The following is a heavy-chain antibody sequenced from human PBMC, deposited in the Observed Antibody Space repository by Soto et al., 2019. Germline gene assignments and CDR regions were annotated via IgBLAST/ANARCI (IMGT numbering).Heavy chain of an antibody. CDR1: GYTFTRYG. D-gene: IGHD2-8*01. V-gene: IGHV1-18*01. J-gene: IGHJ6*02. Sequence: QGQLVQSEAEVKKPGASVKVSCKASGYTFTRYGISWVRQAPGQGLEWMGWISGYNGDTNYAQKFQDRVSMTIDTSTGTAHMELRSLTSDDTAVYYCAKNGQPPYYYYGLDVWGQGTKVTVSS. CDR3: AKNGQPPYYYYGLDV. CDR2: ISGYNGDT.